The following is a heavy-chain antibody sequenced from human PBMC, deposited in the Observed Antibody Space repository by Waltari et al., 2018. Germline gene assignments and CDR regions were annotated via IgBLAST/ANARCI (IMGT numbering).Heavy chain of an antibody. CDR3: ARGQDGRPATFEY. CDR2: INPSGGST. J-gene: IGHJ4*02. D-gene: IGHD1-26*01. Sequence: QVQLLQSGAEGKKPGASVKVSCKASGYTFTSYYVHWVRQAPGQGLEWMGMINPSGGSTSYAQNFQDRVAMTRDTSSSTVYMELSGLRSEDTAVYFCARGQDGRPATFEYWGQGTQVTVSS. CDR1: GYTFTSYY. V-gene: IGHV1-46*01.